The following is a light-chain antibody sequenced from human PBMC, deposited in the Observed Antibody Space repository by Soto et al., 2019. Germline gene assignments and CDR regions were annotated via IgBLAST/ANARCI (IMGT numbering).Light chain of an antibody. CDR2: GAS. J-gene: IGKJ2*01. V-gene: IGKV3-20*01. CDR3: QQYGSSPPYT. CDR1: QSVSSSY. Sequence: EIVLTQSPGTLSLSPGERATLSCRASQSVSSSYLAWYQQKHGQAPRLLIYGASSRATGIPDRFSGSGPGTEFTHPISRLEHANFAEYYCQQYGSSPPYTFGQGTKLEIK.